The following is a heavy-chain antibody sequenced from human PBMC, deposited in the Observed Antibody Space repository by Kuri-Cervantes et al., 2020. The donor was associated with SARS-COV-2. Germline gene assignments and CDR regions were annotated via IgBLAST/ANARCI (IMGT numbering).Heavy chain of an antibody. V-gene: IGHV3-30*04. CDR3: ARAFGGSYFNWFDP. J-gene: IGHJ5*02. Sequence: GGSLSLSCEASGFTFVSHAMHWVRQAPGKGLEWVAVVSYDGRTKFYADSVQGRFTISRDNSKNTLYLQMNSLRAEDTAVYYCARAFGGSYFNWFDPWGQGTLVTVSS. D-gene: IGHD1-26*01. CDR2: VSYDGRTK. CDR1: GFTFVSHA.